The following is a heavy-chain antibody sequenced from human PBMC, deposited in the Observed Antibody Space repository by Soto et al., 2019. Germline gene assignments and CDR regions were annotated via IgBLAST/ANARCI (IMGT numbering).Heavy chain of an antibody. J-gene: IGHJ4*02. D-gene: IGHD3-22*01. Sequence: GGSLRLSCAASGFTFSSYAMHWVRQAPGKGLEYVSAISSNGGSTYYANSVKGRFTISRDNSKNTLYLQMGSLRAEDMAVYYCARDNGVSSGYDPFDYCGQGTLVTVSS. CDR2: ISSNGGST. CDR3: ARDNGVSSGYDPFDY. CDR1: GFTFSSYA. V-gene: IGHV3-64*01.